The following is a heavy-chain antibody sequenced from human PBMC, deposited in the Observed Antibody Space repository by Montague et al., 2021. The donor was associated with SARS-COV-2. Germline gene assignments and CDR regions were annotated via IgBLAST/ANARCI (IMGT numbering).Heavy chain of an antibody. CDR1: GGSISSGGYY. J-gene: IGHJ3*02. D-gene: IGHD3-22*01. CDR3: ARARITMIVVVNAFDI. V-gene: IGHV4-31*03. CDR2: IYYSGST. Sequence: TLSLTCTVSGGSISSGGYYWSWIRQHPGKGLEWIGYIYYSGSTXYNPSLKSRVTISVDTSKNQFSLKLSPVTAADTAVYYCARARITMIVVVNAFDIWGQGTMVTVSS.